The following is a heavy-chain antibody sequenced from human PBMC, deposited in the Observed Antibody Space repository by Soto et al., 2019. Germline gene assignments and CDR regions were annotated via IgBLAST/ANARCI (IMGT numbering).Heavy chain of an antibody. V-gene: IGHV1-18*01. CDR1: GYTFTSYG. CDR3: ARALGSSGYYSPFDY. J-gene: IGHJ4*02. CDR2: ISAYNGNT. Sequence: ASVKVSCKASGYTFTSYGISWVRQAPGQGLEWMGWISAYNGNTNYAQKLQGRVTMTTDTSTSTAYTELRSLRSDDTAVYYCARALGSSGYYSPFDYWGQGTLVPVSP. D-gene: IGHD3-22*01.